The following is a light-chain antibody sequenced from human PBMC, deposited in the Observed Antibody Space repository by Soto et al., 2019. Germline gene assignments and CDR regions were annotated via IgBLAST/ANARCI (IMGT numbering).Light chain of an antibody. CDR2: SNN. Sequence: QSVLTQPPSASGTPGPRVTISCSGSSSNIGSNTVNWYQQLPGPAPKLLIYSNNQRPSGVPDRFSGSKSGTSASLAISGLQCEDEADYYCAAWDDSLNGPVFGGGTKVTVL. CDR1: SSNIGSNT. J-gene: IGLJ2*01. V-gene: IGLV1-44*01. CDR3: AAWDDSLNGPV.